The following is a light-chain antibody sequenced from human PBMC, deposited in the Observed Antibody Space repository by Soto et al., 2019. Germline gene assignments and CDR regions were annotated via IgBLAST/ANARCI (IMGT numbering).Light chain of an antibody. CDR3: SSYTSTSAHYV. CDR2: EVT. Sequence: QSVLPHPASLSSSPGHLITISCTGSSSDVGGHEYVSWFQQKPGKAPKIVISEVTNRPSGVSTRFSGSKSGDTASLTISGLQPEDEAVYYCSSYTSTSAHYVFGGGTKVTVL. CDR1: SSDVGGHEY. V-gene: IGLV2-14*01. J-gene: IGLJ1*01.